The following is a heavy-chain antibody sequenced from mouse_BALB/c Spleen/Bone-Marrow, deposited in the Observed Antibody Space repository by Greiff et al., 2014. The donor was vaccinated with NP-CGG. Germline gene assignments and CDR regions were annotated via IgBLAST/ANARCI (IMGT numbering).Heavy chain of an antibody. CDR3: ARIITATGAMDY. D-gene: IGHD1-2*01. CDR2: IWADGST. Sequence: VQLVESGPGLVAPSQSLSISCTVSGFSLTSYGVHWVCQPPGKGLEWLGVIWADGSTNYNSALMSRLSISKDNSKSQVFLKMNSLQTDDTAMYYCARIITATGAMDYWGQGTSVTVSS. J-gene: IGHJ4*01. CDR1: GFSLTSYG. V-gene: IGHV2-9*02.